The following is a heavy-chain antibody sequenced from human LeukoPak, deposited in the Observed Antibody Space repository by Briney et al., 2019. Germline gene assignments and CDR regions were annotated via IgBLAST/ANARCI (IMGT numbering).Heavy chain of an antibody. Sequence: GASVKVSCKTSGYTFTGYHIHWVRQAPGQGLEWMGWINPNSGVTNHAQKFQGRVTMTRDTSISTAYMELSRLTSDDTAVYYCASRDGPQGAFDYWGQGTLVTVSS. CDR2: INPNSGVT. CDR1: GYTFTGYH. V-gene: IGHV1-2*02. CDR3: ASRDGPQGAFDY. J-gene: IGHJ4*02. D-gene: IGHD5-24*01.